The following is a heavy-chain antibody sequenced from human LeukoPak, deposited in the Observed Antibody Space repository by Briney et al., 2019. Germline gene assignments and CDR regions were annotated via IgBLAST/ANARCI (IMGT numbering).Heavy chain of an antibody. V-gene: IGHV1-2*02. CDR2: IHPNSGDT. J-gene: IGHJ5*02. Sequence: GASVKVSCKASGYTFTDYYIHWVRQAPGQGLEWMGWIHPNSGDTKSAQRFQGRVTMTRDTSISTAHMELTRLTSDDTAVYYCASYYGHYTRNWMDTWGQGNLVTVSS. CDR3: ASYYGHYTRNWMDT. D-gene: IGHD4-17*01. CDR1: GYTFTDYY.